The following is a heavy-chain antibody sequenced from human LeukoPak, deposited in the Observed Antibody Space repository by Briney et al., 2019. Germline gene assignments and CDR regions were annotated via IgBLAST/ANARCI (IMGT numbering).Heavy chain of an antibody. CDR2: LYYSGST. Sequence: SETLSLTCTVSGGSISSSSYFWGWIRQPPGKGLEWVGSLYYSGSTLYNPSLKSRVTISVDTSKNQFSLKSSSVTAADTAVYYCARQLWNYFDYWGQGTLVTVSS. J-gene: IGHJ4*02. D-gene: IGHD5-18*01. CDR1: GGSISSSSYF. CDR3: ARQLWNYFDY. V-gene: IGHV4-39*01.